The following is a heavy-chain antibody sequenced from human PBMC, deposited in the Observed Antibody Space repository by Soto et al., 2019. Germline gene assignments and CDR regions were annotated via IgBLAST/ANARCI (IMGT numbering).Heavy chain of an antibody. J-gene: IGHJ4*02. V-gene: IGHV3-23*01. D-gene: IGHD3-3*01. CDR3: ARDKRDLRFAEWSYYFDY. CDR1: GFIFSTYA. Sequence: GGSLRLSCAASGFIFSTYAMTWVRQVPGRGLEWVSGISGSGGATYYADSVKGRFTISRDNSKNTLYLQMNSLRAEDTAVYYCARDKRDLRFAEWSYYFDYWGQGTLVTVSS. CDR2: ISGSGGAT.